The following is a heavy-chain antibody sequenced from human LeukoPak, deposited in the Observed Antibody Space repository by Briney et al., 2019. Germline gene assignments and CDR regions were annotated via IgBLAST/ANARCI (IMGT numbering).Heavy chain of an antibody. CDR1: GGTFNSYA. Sequence: SVKVSCKASGGTFNSYAISWVRQAPGQGLEWMGRIIPIFGTANYAQKFQGRVTITTDESTSTAYMELSSLRSEDTAVYYCARDVGINLAVAGKANWFDPWGQGTLVTVSS. J-gene: IGHJ5*02. CDR2: IIPIFGTA. D-gene: IGHD6-19*01. CDR3: ARDVGINLAVAGKANWFDP. V-gene: IGHV1-69*05.